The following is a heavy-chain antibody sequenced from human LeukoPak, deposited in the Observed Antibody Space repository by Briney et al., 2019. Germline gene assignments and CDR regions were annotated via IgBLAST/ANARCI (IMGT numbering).Heavy chain of an antibody. V-gene: IGHV4-59*01. Sequence: PSETLSLTCTVSGGSISSYYWSWIRQPPGKGLEWIGHIYYTGSTGYNPSLKSRITISVDPSKNQFSLRLSSVTAADTAVYYCAREASTYYYDSSGYYPNWFDPWGQGTLVTVSS. D-gene: IGHD3-22*01. CDR3: AREASTYYYDSSGYYPNWFDP. CDR1: GGSISSYY. J-gene: IGHJ5*02. CDR2: IYYTGST.